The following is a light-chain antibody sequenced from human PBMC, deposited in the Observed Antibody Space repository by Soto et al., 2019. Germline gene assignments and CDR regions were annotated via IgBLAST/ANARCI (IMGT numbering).Light chain of an antibody. CDR3: QHYTSFPYS. J-gene: IGKJ2*03. CDR2: DAS. Sequence: IQMTQFPATLTASVGDRVTITCRASQSTANWLAWYQQKPGKAPKVVIYDASSLGSGVPSRFSGSGSGTEFTLTISSLQPDDFATYYCQHYTSFPYSLGQGTKVDSK. V-gene: IGKV1-5*01. CDR1: QSTANW.